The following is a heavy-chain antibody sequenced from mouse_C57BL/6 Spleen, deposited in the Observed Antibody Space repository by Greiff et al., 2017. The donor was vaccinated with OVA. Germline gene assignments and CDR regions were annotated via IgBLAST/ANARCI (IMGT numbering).Heavy chain of an antibody. CDR3: ARSLESSGYVAWFAY. J-gene: IGHJ3*01. CDR1: GYTFTSYW. D-gene: IGHD3-2*02. V-gene: IGHV1-64*01. CDR2: IHPNSGST. Sequence: QVQLQQPGAELVKPGASVKLSCKASGYTFTSYWMHWVKQRPGQGLEWIGMIHPNSGSTNYNEKFKSKATLTVDKSSSTAYMQLSSLTAEDAAVYCGARSLESSGYVAWFAYWGQGTLVTVSA.